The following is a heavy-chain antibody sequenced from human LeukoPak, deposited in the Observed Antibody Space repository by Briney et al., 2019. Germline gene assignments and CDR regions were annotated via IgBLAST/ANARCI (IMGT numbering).Heavy chain of an antibody. V-gene: IGHV4-61*02. J-gene: IGHJ4*02. CDR2: IYTSGST. CDR3: AREGYDFWSGYYDY. CDR1: GGSIGSGSYY. Sequence: SETLPLTCTVSGGSIGSGSYYWSWIRQPAGKGLEWIGRIYTSGSTNYNPSLKSRVTISVDTSKNQFSLKLSSVTAADTAVYYCAREGYDFWSGYYDYWGQGTLVTVSS. D-gene: IGHD3-3*01.